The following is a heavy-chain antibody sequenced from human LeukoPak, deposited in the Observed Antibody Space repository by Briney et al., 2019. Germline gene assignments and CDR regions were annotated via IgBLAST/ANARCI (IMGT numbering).Heavy chain of an antibody. CDR3: AKSIDRYCSGGSCRGAFDI. CDR1: GFTFSSYG. CDR2: IWYGGSNK. J-gene: IGHJ3*02. D-gene: IGHD2-15*01. Sequence: GGSLRLSCAASGFTFSSYGMHWVRQAPGKGLEWVAVIWYGGSNKYYADSVKGRFTISRDNSKNTLYLQMNSLRAEDTAVYYCAKSIDRYCSGGSCRGAFDIWGQGTMVTVSS. V-gene: IGHV3-30*02.